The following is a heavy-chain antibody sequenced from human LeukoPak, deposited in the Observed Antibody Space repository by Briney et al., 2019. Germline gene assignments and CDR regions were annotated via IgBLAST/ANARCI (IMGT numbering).Heavy chain of an antibody. CDR2: ISDGAGST. D-gene: IGHD6-6*01. J-gene: IGHJ4*02. CDR3: AKRIEYSSSSAYFDF. V-gene: IGHV3-23*01. CDR1: GFTFSRYA. Sequence: GGSLRLSCAASGFTFSRYAMSWVRQAPGKGLEWVSAISDGAGSTYYADSVKGRFTISRDNSKNTLYLQMNSLRADDTAVYYCAKRIEYSSSSAYFDFWGQGALVTVSS.